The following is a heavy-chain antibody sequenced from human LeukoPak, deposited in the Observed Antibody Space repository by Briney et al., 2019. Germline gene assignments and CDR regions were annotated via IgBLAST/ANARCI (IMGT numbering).Heavy chain of an antibody. J-gene: IGHJ5*02. Sequence: SETLSLTCSVSGGPISGHYWNWIRQPPGKGLEWIGYIYSSGSTNYNPSLKSRVTLSVDTSKSQFSLRLSSVTAADTAVYYCAKVYSGSGTNYWFDPWGQGTLVTVSS. V-gene: IGHV4-59*11. CDR1: GGPISGHY. D-gene: IGHD3-10*01. CDR2: IYSSGST. CDR3: AKVYSGSGTNYWFDP.